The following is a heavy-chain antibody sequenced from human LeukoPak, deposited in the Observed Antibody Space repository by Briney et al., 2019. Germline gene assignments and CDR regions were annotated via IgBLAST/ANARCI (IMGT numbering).Heavy chain of an antibody. Sequence: GASVKVSCKASGYTFTGYYMHWVRQAPGQGLEWMGWINPNSGGTNYAQKCQGRVTMTRDTSISTAYMELSRLRSDDTAVYYCARVNYYDSSGSDEAYFDYWGQGTLVTVSS. CDR1: GYTFTGYY. CDR2: INPNSGGT. V-gene: IGHV1-2*02. D-gene: IGHD3-22*01. CDR3: ARVNYYDSSGSDEAYFDY. J-gene: IGHJ4*02.